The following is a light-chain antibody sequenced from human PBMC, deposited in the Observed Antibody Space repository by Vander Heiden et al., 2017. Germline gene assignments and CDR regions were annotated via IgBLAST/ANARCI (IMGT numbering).Light chain of an antibody. CDR2: AAS. J-gene: IGKJ1*01. V-gene: IGKV1-39*01. CDR3: QQSDRTPQT. CDR1: QSISNY. Sequence: DIQMTQSPSSLSASVGDRVTITCRASQSISNYLNWYQQKPGKAPNLLISAASSLQGGVPSRFSGSGSGTDFTLTIRMLQPEDFATYYCQQSDRTPQTFGQGTKVEVK.